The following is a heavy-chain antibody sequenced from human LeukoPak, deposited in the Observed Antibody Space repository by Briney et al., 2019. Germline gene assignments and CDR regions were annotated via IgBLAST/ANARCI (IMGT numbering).Heavy chain of an antibody. Sequence: GGSLRLSCAASGFTFNSYAMTWVRQAPGKGLEWVSVISGSGGSTYHADSVKGRFTISRDNSKNTLYLQMNSLRAEDTAVYYCARERVVVAARGNYYYYYGMDVWGQGTTVIVSS. CDR1: GFTFNSYA. CDR3: ARERVVVAARGNYYYYYGMDV. D-gene: IGHD2-15*01. CDR2: ISGSGGST. V-gene: IGHV3-23*01. J-gene: IGHJ6*02.